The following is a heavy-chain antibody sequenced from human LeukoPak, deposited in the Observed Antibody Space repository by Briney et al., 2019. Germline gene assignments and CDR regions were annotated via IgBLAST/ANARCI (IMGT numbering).Heavy chain of an antibody. J-gene: IGHJ3*02. CDR2: IYYSGRT. CDR1: GGSISSYY. CDR3: ARDSDCGGDCPDAFDI. D-gene: IGHD2-21*02. V-gene: IGHV4-59*01. Sequence: PSETLSLTCTVSGGSISSYYWSWIRQPPGKGLEWIGYIYYSGRTNYNPSLKSRVTISVDTSKNQFSLKLSSVTAADTAVYYCARDSDCGGDCPDAFDIWGQGTMVTVSS.